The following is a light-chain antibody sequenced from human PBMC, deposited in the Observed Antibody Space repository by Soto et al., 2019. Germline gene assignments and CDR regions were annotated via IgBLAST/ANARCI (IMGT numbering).Light chain of an antibody. V-gene: IGKV3-15*01. J-gene: IGKJ4*01. CDR2: DAS. Sequence: EIVMKQSPATLSVSPGERGTLSCRASQSVNSNLAWYQQKPGQPPRLLIYDASTRATAIPARFSGSGSGTEFTLTISSLQSEDFAVYYCQQYHNWLTFGGGTKVDIK. CDR1: QSVNSN. CDR3: QQYHNWLT.